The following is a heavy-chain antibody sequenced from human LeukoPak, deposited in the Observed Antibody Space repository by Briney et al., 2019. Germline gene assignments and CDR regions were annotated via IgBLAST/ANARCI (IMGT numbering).Heavy chain of an antibody. J-gene: IGHJ4*02. CDR2: IRSKANSYAT. CDR3: TSPISDPYYYDSSGPTPELDY. CDR1: GGTFSGSA. V-gene: IGHV3-73*01. D-gene: IGHD3-22*01. Sequence: VASVKVSCKASGGTFSGSAMHWVRQASGKGLEWVGRIRSKANSYATAYAASVKGRFTISRGDSKNTAYLQMNSLKTEDTAVYYCTSPISDPYYYDSSGPTPELDYWGQGTLVTVSS.